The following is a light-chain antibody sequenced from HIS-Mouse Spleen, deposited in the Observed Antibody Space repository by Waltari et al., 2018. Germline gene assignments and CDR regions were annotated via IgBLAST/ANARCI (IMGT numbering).Light chain of an antibody. Sequence: EIVMTPSPATLSVSPVERATLSSRASQSVSSNLAWYQQKPGQAPRLLIYGASTRATGIPARFSGSGSGTEFTLTISSLQSEDFAVYYCQQYNNWPLTFGGGTKVEIK. J-gene: IGKJ4*01. CDR2: GAS. CDR3: QQYNNWPLT. CDR1: QSVSSN. V-gene: IGKV3-15*01.